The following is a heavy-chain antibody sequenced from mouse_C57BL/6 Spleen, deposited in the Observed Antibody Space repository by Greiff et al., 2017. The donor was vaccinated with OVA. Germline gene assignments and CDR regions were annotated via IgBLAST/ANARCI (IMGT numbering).Heavy chain of an antibody. V-gene: IGHV1-42*01. CDR2: INPSTGGT. CDR1: GYSFTGYY. J-gene: IGHJ2*01. Sequence: VQLQQSGPELVKPGASVKISCKASGYSFTGYYMNWVKQSPEKSLEWIGEINPSTGGTTYNQKFKAKATLTVDKSSSTAYMQLKSLTSEDSAVYYCARSGYYGNYYFDYWGQGTTLTVSS. D-gene: IGHD2-1*01. CDR3: ARSGYYGNYYFDY.